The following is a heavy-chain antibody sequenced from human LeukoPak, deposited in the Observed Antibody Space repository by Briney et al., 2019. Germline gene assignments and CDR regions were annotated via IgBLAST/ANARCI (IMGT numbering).Heavy chain of an antibody. CDR2: IKQDGSEK. CDR1: GFTFSSYW. D-gene: IGHD3-16*01. V-gene: IGHV3-7*04. Sequence: GGSLRLSCAVSGFTFSSYWMSWVRQAPGKGLEWVANIKQDGSEKYYVDSVKGRFTISRDNAKNSLYLQMNSLRAEDTAVYYCARGGNQGYYFDHWGQGTLVTVSS. J-gene: IGHJ4*02. CDR3: ARGGNQGYYFDH.